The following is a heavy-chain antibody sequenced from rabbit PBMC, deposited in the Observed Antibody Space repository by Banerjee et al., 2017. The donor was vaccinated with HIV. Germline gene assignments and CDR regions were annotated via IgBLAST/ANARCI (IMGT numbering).Heavy chain of an antibody. CDR3: ARDRDTGSVFYFDL. Sequence: QEQLVESGGDLVKPGASLTLSCKASGFILSVYWMCWVRQAPGKGLEWVACVHGGTSGNTFYATWAKGRFTISKPSSTTVTLQMASLTAADTATYFCARDRDTGSVFYFDLWGPGTLVTVS. V-gene: IGHV1S45*01. CDR2: VHGGTSGNT. J-gene: IGHJ4*01. D-gene: IGHD1-1*01. CDR1: GFILSVYW.